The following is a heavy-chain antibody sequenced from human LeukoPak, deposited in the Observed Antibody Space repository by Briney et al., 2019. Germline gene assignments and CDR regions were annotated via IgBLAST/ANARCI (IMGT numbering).Heavy chain of an antibody. CDR2: INWNGGST. V-gene: IGHV3-20*04. D-gene: IGHD3-22*01. Sequence: GGSLRLSCAASGFTFDDYGMSWVRPAPGKGLEWVSGINWNGGSTGYADSVKGRFTISRDNAKNSLYLQMNSLRAEDTAVYYCAKYDYDSSGCYRTWGQGTLVTVSS. CDR3: AKYDYDSSGCYRT. CDR1: GFTFDDYG. J-gene: IGHJ5*02.